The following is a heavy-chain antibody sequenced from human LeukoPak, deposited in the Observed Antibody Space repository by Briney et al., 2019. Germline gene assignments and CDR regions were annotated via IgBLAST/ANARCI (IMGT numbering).Heavy chain of an antibody. Sequence: SETLSLTCTVSGGSISSYYWSWIRQPPGKGLEWIGYIYYSGSTNYNPSLKSRVTISVDTSKNQFSLKLSSVTAADTAVYYCATAARALAYCGGDCYSESTLFDYWGQGTLVTVSS. CDR1: GGSISSYY. V-gene: IGHV4-59*01. CDR2: IYYSGST. D-gene: IGHD2-21*02. CDR3: ATAARALAYCGGDCYSESTLFDY. J-gene: IGHJ4*02.